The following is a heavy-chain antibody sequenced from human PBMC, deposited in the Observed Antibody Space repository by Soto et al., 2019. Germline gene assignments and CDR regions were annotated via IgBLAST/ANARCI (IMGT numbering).Heavy chain of an antibody. V-gene: IGHV4-34*01. CDR1: GGSFSGYY. Sequence: SETLSLTCAVYGGSFSGYYWSGIRQPPGKGLEWIGEINHSGSTNYNPSLKSRVTISVDTSKNQFSLKLSSVTAADTAVYYRARDKYGSPSTIVVHNRQLFDPWGQGTLLTVSS. CDR2: INHSGST. J-gene: IGHJ5*02. D-gene: IGHD3-22*01. CDR3: ARDKYGSPSTIVVHNRQLFDP.